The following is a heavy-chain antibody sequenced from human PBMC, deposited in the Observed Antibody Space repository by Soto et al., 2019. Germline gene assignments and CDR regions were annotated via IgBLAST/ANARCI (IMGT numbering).Heavy chain of an antibody. CDR3: ARGGHIAVVTDSFDS. V-gene: IGHV1-46*02. J-gene: IGHJ4*02. Sequence: ASVKVSCKSSGYPFNTYYLHWVRQAPGQGLEWMGMIHPSGGGSTYAQKFLGRVTMTMDSSTSTVFMELTSLRSADTAVYYCARGGHIAVVTDSFDSWGQGTLVTV. CDR1: GYPFNTYY. D-gene: IGHD2-21*02. CDR2: IHPSGGGS.